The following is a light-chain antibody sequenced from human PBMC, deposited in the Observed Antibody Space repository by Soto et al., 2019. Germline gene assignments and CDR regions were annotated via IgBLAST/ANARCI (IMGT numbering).Light chain of an antibody. J-gene: IGKJ4*01. CDR1: QSISNFH. Sequence: EIVVTQSPGTLSLSPGERATLSCRASQSISNFHLAWYQQKPGQAPRLLIYGTSTRATGGIADRFSGSGSGTDFTLTISSLEPEDFAVYYCQQRSNWPLTFGGGTKVEIK. V-gene: IGKV3D-20*02. CDR3: QQRSNWPLT. CDR2: GTS.